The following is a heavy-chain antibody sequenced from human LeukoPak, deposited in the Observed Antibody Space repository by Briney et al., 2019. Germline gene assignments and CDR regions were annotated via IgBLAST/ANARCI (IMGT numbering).Heavy chain of an antibody. CDR2: IYHSGST. Sequence: SETLSLTCAVSGYSISSGYYWGWIRQPPGKGLEWIGSIYHSGSTYYNPSLKCRVTISVDTSKNQFSLKLSSVTAADTAVYYCARHKVSQWELRGYYFDYWGQGTLVTVSS. D-gene: IGHD1-26*01. J-gene: IGHJ4*02. CDR1: GYSISSGYY. CDR3: ARHKVSQWELRGYYFDY. V-gene: IGHV4-38-2*01.